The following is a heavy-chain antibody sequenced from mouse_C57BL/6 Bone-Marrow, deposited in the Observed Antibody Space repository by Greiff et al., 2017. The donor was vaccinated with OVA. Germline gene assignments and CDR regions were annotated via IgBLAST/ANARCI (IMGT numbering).Heavy chain of an antibody. Sequence: VQLQQSGAELVRPGPSVKLSCKASGYTFTSYWMNWVKQWPGQGLEWIGVIAPSDSYYNYNHKFKGKATLPVDKSSSTVYMQLSSLTSEDSAVYYCARCPPYDSFAYWGQGTLVTVSA. CDR1: GYTFTSYW. D-gene: IGHD2-12*01. J-gene: IGHJ3*01. CDR3: ARCPPYDSFAY. CDR2: IAPSDSYY. V-gene: IGHV1-59*01.